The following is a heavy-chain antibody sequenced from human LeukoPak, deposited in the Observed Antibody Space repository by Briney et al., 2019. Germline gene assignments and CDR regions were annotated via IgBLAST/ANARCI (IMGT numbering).Heavy chain of an antibody. CDR1: GFTFSSYS. V-gene: IGHV3-21*01. CDR3: ARKLQAKLDY. Sequence: PGGSLRLSCAASGFTFSSYSMSWVRQAPGKGLEWVSSISSSSSYIYYADSVKGRFTISRDNAKNSLYLQMNSLRAEDTAVYYCARKLQAKLDYWGQGTLVTVSS. D-gene: IGHD5-24*01. J-gene: IGHJ4*02. CDR2: ISSSSSYI.